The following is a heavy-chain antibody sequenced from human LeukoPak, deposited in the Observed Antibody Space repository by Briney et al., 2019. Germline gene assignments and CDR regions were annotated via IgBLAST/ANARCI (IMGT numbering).Heavy chain of an antibody. J-gene: IGHJ4*02. Sequence: ASVRVSCKTSGYTFTSFGISWVRQAPGQGLEWMGWISAYNGNINYAQKLQGRVTMTTDTSTSTAYMELRNLRSDDTAVFYCVRDLGVDTSMIFFDYWGQGTLVTVSS. CDR2: ISAYNGNI. CDR3: VRDLGVDTSMIFFDY. D-gene: IGHD3-16*01. V-gene: IGHV1-18*01. CDR1: GYTFTSFG.